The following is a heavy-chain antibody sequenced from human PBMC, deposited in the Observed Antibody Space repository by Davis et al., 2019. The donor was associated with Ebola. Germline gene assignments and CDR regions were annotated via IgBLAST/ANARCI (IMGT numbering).Heavy chain of an antibody. CDR1: GYSISSGYY. Sequence: PSETLSLTCAVSGYSISSGYYCGWIRQAPRKGLEWVGNIYHSGTTYSNPSLKIRVTISVDTSPNQFSLKLSSVTAADTAVYFCARGGYCSGERCYSESNRFDSCGQGSRVTVSS. V-gene: IGHV4-38-2*01. CDR3: ARGGYCSGERCYSESNRFDS. D-gene: IGHD2-15*01. J-gene: IGHJ5*01. CDR2: IYHSGTT.